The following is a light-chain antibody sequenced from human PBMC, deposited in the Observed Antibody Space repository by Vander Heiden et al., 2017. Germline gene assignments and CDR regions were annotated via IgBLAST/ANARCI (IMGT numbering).Light chain of an antibody. Sequence: DIVMTQSPDSLAVSLGERATSTASPARVFFYSPNNYNYLAWYQQKPGQPPKLLIYWASTRESGVPDRFSGSGSGTDFTLTISSLQAEDVAVYYCQQYLAFPLTFGGGTKVEIK. CDR2: WAS. J-gene: IGKJ4*01. CDR1: RVFFYSPNNYNY. CDR3: QQYLAFPLT. V-gene: IGKV4-1*01.